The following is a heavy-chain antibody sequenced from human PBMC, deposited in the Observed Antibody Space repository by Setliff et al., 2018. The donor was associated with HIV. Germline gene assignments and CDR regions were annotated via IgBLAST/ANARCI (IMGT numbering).Heavy chain of an antibody. CDR2: IDPEDGET. CDR1: GYTFTDYY. J-gene: IGHJ4*02. CDR3: AGFVFRDSTDEYYRPPGDHPLYYFDY. Sequence: GASVKVSCKASGYTFTDYYIHWVQQAPGKGLEWMGHIDPEDGETIYADNFQGRVTMTADRSTNTAYMELGSLRSEDTAVYYCAGFVFRDSTDEYYRPPGDHPLYYFDYWAQGTLVTVSS. V-gene: IGHV1-69-2*01. D-gene: IGHD3-10*01.